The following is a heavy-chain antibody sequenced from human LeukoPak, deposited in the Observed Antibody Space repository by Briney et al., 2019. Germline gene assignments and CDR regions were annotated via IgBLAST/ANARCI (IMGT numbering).Heavy chain of an antibody. Sequence: QTLSHTCTFSGFSLSTSGMCVSWIRQPPGKALEWLACIDWDDDKYYSTSLKTRLTISKDTSKNQVVLTMTNMDPVDTATYYCARIHSSSYQIFDYWGQGTLVTVSS. J-gene: IGHJ4*02. CDR3: ARIHSSSYQIFDY. D-gene: IGHD6-6*01. V-gene: IGHV2-70*11. CDR1: GFSLSTSGMC. CDR2: IDWDDDK.